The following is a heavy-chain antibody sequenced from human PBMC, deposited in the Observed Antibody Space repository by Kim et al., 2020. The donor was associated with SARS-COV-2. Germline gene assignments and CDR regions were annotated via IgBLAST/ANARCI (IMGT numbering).Heavy chain of an antibody. CDR1: GFNFNVYW. J-gene: IGHJ5*02. CDR2: IKHDGSEK. V-gene: IGHV3-7*05. CDR3: TRALSGLGRGFDP. D-gene: IGHD3-16*01. Sequence: GGSLRLSCAACGFNFNVYWMTWIRQTPGKGLEWVAGIKHDGSEKLYHDSVKGRFTISRDNAKTSRYLQMDSLRAEDTAVYYFTRALSGLGRGFDPWG.